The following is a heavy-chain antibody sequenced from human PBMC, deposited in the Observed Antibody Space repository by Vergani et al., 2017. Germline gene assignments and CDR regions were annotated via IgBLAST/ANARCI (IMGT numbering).Heavy chain of an antibody. D-gene: IGHD1-26*01. CDR2: ISYDGSNK. J-gene: IGHJ5*02. V-gene: IGHV3-30-3*01. Sequence: QVHLVESGGGVVQPGRSLRLSCAASGFTFSSYAFHWVRQAPGKGLEWVAVISYDGSNKYYADSVKGRFTISRDNSKNTLYLQMNSLRAEDTAVYYCAKDLPSGNYGGAWIDPWGQGTLVTVSS. CDR3: AKDLPSGNYGGAWIDP. CDR1: GFTFSSYA.